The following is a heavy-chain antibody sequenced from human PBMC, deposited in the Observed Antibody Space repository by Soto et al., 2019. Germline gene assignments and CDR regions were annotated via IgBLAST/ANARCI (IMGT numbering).Heavy chain of an antibody. Sequence: QVQLQESGPGLVKPSQTLSLTCTVSGGSISSGGYYWSWIRQHPGKGLEWIGYIYYSESTYYNPSLKSRVTISVDTSKNQFSLKLSSVTAADTAVYYCASHVERSALTGTTLVYWYFDLWGRGTLVTVSS. CDR1: GGSISSGGYY. CDR3: ASHVERSALTGTTLVYWYFDL. D-gene: IGHD1-7*01. V-gene: IGHV4-31*03. J-gene: IGHJ2*01. CDR2: IYYSEST.